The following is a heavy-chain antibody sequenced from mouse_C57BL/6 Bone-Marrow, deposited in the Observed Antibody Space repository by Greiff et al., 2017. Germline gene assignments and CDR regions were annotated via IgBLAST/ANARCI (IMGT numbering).Heavy chain of an antibody. J-gene: IGHJ4*01. CDR1: GYAFSSSW. Sequence: QVQLQQSGPELVKPGASVKISCKASGYAFSSSWMNWVQQRPGKGLEWIGRIYPGDGDTNYTGKFKGTATLTADKSSSTAYMQLSSLTSEDSAVYFCARGTAQATRAMDYWGQGTSVTVSS. CDR3: ARGTAQATRAMDY. V-gene: IGHV1-82*01. CDR2: IYPGDGDT. D-gene: IGHD3-2*02.